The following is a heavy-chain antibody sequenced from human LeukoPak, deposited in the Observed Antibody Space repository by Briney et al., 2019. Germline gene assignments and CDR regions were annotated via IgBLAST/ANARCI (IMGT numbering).Heavy chain of an antibody. CDR3: AKDLVYTYNWFDP. D-gene: IGHD5/OR15-5a*01. CDR1: GFTFSNAW. CDR2: IKSKTDGGTT. V-gene: IGHV3-15*01. Sequence: GGSLRLSCAASGFTFSNAWMSWVRQAPGKGLEWVGRIKSKTDGGTTDYAAPVKGRFTISRDDSKNTLYLQMNSLRAEDTAVYYCAKDLVYTYNWFDPWGQGTLVSVSS. J-gene: IGHJ5*02.